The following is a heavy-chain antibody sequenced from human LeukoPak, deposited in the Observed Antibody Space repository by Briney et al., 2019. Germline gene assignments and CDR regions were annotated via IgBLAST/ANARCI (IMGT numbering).Heavy chain of an antibody. CDR3: AKPKGYCSGGNCYWYFDY. J-gene: IGHJ4*02. Sequence: PGGSLRLSCAASGFTFSSNGMSWVRQAPGKGLEGVSSIGVSGGSTYYADCVKGRFTISKDTSKSTLHLQMNSLIAEDTAVYYCAKPKGYCSGGNCYWYFDYWGQGTLVTVSS. CDR2: IGVSGGST. V-gene: IGHV3-23*01. CDR1: GFTFSSNG. D-gene: IGHD2-15*01.